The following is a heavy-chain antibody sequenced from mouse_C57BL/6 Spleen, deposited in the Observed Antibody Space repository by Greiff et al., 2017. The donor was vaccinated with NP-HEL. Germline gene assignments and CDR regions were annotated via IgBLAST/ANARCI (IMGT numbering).Heavy chain of an antibody. CDR2: IDPSDSYT. CDR1: GYTFTSYW. D-gene: IGHD3-3*01. J-gene: IGHJ4*01. Sequence: QVQLQQPGAELVRPGTSVKLSCKASGYTFTSYWMHWVKQRPGQGLEWIGVIDPSDSYTNYNQKFKGKATLTVDTSSSTAYMQLSSLTSEDSAVYYCESGSRTTKLRNVYAMDYWGKGTSVTVSS. CDR3: ESGSRTTKLRNVYAMDY. V-gene: IGHV1-59*01.